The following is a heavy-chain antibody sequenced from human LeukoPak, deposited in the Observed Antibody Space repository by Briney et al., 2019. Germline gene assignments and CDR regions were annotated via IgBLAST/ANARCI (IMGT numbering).Heavy chain of an antibody. CDR2: MYYNRST. Sequence: SETLSLTCTVSGGSISSYYWSWIRQPPGKGLEWIGYMYYNRSTNYNPSLKSRVTISVDTSKNQFSLKLSSVTAADTAVYYCARAFGVVIYFDYWGQGTLVTVSS. V-gene: IGHV4-59*08. CDR3: ARAFGVVIYFDY. D-gene: IGHD3-3*01. CDR1: GGSISSYY. J-gene: IGHJ4*02.